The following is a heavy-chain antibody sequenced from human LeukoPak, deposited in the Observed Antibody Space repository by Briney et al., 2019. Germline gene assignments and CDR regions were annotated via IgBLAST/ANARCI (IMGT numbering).Heavy chain of an antibody. CDR3: ARVHYNTAMVDIDY. CDR1: GLTFSSYE. J-gene: IGHJ4*02. D-gene: IGHD5-18*01. Sequence: PGGSLRLSCAASGLTFSSYEMHWVRQAPGKGLEWISYISSSASTIYYADSVKGRFTISRDNGKNSLYLQMNSLRAEDTAVYYCARVHYNTAMVDIDYWGQGTLVTVSS. CDR2: ISSSASTI. V-gene: IGHV3-48*03.